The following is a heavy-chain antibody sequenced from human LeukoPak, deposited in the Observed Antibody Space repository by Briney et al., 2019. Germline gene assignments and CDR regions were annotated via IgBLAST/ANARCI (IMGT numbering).Heavy chain of an antibody. D-gene: IGHD2-8*02. CDR3: AKPYDTTGLFYAFDA. J-gene: IGHJ3*01. V-gene: IGHV3-30-3*01. Sequence: PGGSLRLSCAASGFSFTNYALHWVRQAPGKGLEWVAVVSNDGSNKYYADSVKGRFTISRDNSKNTLYLQLNSLRAEDTAVYYCAKPYDTTGLFYAFDAWGRGTAVTVSS. CDR1: GFSFTNYA. CDR2: VSNDGSNK.